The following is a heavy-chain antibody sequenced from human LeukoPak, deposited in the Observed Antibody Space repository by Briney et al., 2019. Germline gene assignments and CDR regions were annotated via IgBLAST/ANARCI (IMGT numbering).Heavy chain of an antibody. Sequence: ASVKVSCKASGYTFTSYAMHWVRQAPGQRLEWMGWINAGNGNTKYSQKFQGRVTITRDTSASTAYMELSSLRSEDTAVYYCARSRGLYCSSTSCYGGGAFDIWGQETMVTVSS. J-gene: IGHJ3*02. D-gene: IGHD2-2*01. V-gene: IGHV1-3*01. CDR3: ARSRGLYCSSTSCYGGGAFDI. CDR1: GYTFTSYA. CDR2: INAGNGNT.